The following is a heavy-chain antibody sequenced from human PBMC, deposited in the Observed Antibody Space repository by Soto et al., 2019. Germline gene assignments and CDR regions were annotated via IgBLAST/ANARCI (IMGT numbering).Heavy chain of an antibody. CDR2: IWSDGSNK. J-gene: IGHJ6*02. Sequence: QVQLVESGGGVVQPGRSLRLSCAASRFTFSSYGMHWVRQAPGKGLEWVAVIWSDGSNKYYADSVKGRFTISRDNSKNRLYLQMNSLRAEDTAVYYCARAAIFGGVMSGDYGMDVWGQGTTVTVSS. CDR1: RFTFSSYG. V-gene: IGHV3-33*01. D-gene: IGHD3-3*01. CDR3: ARAAIFGGVMSGDYGMDV.